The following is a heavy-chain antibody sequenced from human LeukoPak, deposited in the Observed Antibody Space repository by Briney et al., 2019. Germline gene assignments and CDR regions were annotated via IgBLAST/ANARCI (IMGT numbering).Heavy chain of an antibody. V-gene: IGHV3-48*04. D-gene: IGHD5-18*01. CDR2: TSGSSSSK. J-gene: IGHJ6*02. CDR1: GFSLSDYS. CDR3: AREDTVLIQYNYHHYAMDV. Sequence: GGSLRLSCTVSGFSLSDYSMNWVRQASGKGLEWVSYTSGSSSSKHYADSVKGRFTISRDNAKNSLFLQMNSLRVEDTAVYYCAREDTVLIQYNYHHYAMDVWGQGTTVTVSS.